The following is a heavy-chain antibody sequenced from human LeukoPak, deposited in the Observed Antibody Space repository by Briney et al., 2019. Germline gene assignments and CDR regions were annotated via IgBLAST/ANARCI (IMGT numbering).Heavy chain of an antibody. CDR2: IKRDGSEK. V-gene: IGHV3-7*01. CDR3: TSLEDY. Sequence: GGSLRLSCAASGFTFSNYWMSWVRQAPGKGLEWVAYIKRDGSEKYYVDSVKGRFTISRDNAKNSLDLQMNSLRDEDTAVYYCTSLEDYWGQETLVTVSS. J-gene: IGHJ4*02. CDR1: GFTFSNYW. D-gene: IGHD1-1*01.